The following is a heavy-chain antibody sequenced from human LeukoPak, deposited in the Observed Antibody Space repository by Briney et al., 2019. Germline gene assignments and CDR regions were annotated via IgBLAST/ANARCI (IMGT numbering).Heavy chain of an antibody. V-gene: IGHV3-30-3*01. CDR1: GGSIISST. CDR3: ARDLDSGYDSYYYYGMDV. Sequence: LSLTCTVSGGSIISSTFYWGWVRQPPGKGLEWVAVISYDGSNKYYADSVKGRFTISRDNSKNTLYLQMNSLRAEDTAVYYCARDLDSGYDSYYYYGMDVWGQGTTVTVSS. J-gene: IGHJ6*02. CDR2: ISYDGSNK. D-gene: IGHD5-12*01.